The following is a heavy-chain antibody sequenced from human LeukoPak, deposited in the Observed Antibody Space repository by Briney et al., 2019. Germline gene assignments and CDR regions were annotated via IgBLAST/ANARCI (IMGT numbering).Heavy chain of an antibody. D-gene: IGHD6-13*01. V-gene: IGHV3-11*04. Sequence: GGSLRLSCAASGFTFSDYYMSWIRQAPGKGLEWVSYISSSGSTIYYADSVKGRFTISRDNAKNSLYLQMNSLRAEDTAVYYCARESSSWYGDAFDIWGQGTMVTVSS. CDR2: ISSSGSTI. J-gene: IGHJ3*02. CDR1: GFTFSDYY. CDR3: ARESSSWYGDAFDI.